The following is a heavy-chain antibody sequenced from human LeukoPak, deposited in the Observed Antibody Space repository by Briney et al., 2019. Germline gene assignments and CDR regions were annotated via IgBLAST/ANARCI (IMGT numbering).Heavy chain of an antibody. J-gene: IGHJ4*02. CDR1: GFTFSSYS. Sequence: GGSLRLSCAASGFTFSSYSMYWVRQAPGKGLEWVSSISSSSSYIYYADSVKGRFTISRDNAKNSLYLQMNSLRAEDTAVYYCARGLTIFGVVSGDYWGQGTLVTVSS. V-gene: IGHV3-21*01. CDR2: ISSSSSYI. D-gene: IGHD3-3*01. CDR3: ARGLTIFGVVSGDY.